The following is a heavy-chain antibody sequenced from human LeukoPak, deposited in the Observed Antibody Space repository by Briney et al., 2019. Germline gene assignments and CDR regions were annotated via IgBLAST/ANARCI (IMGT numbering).Heavy chain of an antibody. CDR3: ARDRYFDSSGYYYSDF. CDR1: GFTVRSNY. CDR2: IYGGGST. V-gene: IGHV3-66*01. J-gene: IGHJ4*02. D-gene: IGHD3-22*01. Sequence: PGGSLRLSCAASGFTVRSNYMSWVRQAPGKGLEWVSVIYGGGSTYYADSVKGRFTISRDISKNTLYLQMNSLRAEDTAVYYCARDRYFDSSGYYYSDFWGQGTLVTVSS.